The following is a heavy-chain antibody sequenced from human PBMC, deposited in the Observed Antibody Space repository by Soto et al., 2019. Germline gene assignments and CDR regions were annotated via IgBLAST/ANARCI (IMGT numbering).Heavy chain of an antibody. D-gene: IGHD6-13*01. CDR2: IIPFLHTP. J-gene: IGHJ6*02. CDR3: ARSRAAAPPRVGMDV. V-gene: IGHV1-69*13. CDR1: GGTFSRNA. Sequence: SVKVSCKASGGTFSRNAISWVRQAPGQGLEWMGGIIPFLHTPNYAQKFQGRVTITADESTSIVFMEMSSLRFEDTAVYYCARSRAAAPPRVGMDVWGQGTTVTVSS.